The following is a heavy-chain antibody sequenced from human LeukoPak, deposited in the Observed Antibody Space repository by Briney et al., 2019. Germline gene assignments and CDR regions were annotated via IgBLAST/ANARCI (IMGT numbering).Heavy chain of an antibody. J-gene: IGHJ4*02. CDR1: GFTFSSYA. Sequence: GGSLRLSCAASGFTFSSYAMSWVRQAPGKGLEWVSAISGSGGSTYYVDSVKGRFTISRDNSKNTLYLQMNSLRAEDTAVYYCAKAGCTSTSCLKLDYWGQGTLVTVSS. V-gene: IGHV3-23*01. CDR3: AKAGCTSTSCLKLDY. D-gene: IGHD2-2*01. CDR2: ISGSGGST.